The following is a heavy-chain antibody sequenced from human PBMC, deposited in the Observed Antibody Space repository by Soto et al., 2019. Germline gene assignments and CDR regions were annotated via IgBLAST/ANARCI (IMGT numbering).Heavy chain of an antibody. CDR1: GGTFSSYA. CDR2: IIPIFGTA. V-gene: IGHV1-69*13. J-gene: IGHJ5*02. CDR3: ARAQRLTGNWFDP. Sequence: SVKVSCKASGGTFSSYAISWVRQAPGQGLEWMGGIIPIFGTANYAQKFQGRVTITADESTSTAYMELSSLRSEDTAVYYCARAQRLTGNWFDPWGQGTLVTVSS.